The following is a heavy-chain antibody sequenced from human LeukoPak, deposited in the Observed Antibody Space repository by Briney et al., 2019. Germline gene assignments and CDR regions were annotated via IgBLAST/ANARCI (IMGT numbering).Heavy chain of an antibody. CDR3: AREGYGEQDFDY. CDR1: GGSISSGGYY. CDR2: IYYSGST. D-gene: IGHD4-17*01. J-gene: IGHJ4*02. V-gene: IGHV4-30-4*08. Sequence: SETLSLTCTVSGGSISSGGYYWSWIRQHPGKGLEWIGYIYYSGSTYYNPSLKSRVTISVDTSKNQFSLKLSSVTAADTAVYYCAREGYGEQDFDYWGQGTLVTVSS.